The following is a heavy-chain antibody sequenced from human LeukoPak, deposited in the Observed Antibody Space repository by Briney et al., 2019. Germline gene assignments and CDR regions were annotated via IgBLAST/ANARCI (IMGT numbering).Heavy chain of an antibody. Sequence: PGGSLRLSCSASGFTFSSYAMHWVRQAPGKGLEYVSAISSNGGSTYYAESVKGRFAISRDNSKNTLYLQMSSLRAEDTAVYYCVKGGSHDAFDIWGQGTMVTVSS. CDR1: GFTFSSYA. CDR2: ISSNGGST. CDR3: VKGGSHDAFDI. D-gene: IGHD3-10*01. V-gene: IGHV3-64D*06. J-gene: IGHJ3*02.